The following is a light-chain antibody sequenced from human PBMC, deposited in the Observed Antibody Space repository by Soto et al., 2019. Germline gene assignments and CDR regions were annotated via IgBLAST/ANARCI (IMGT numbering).Light chain of an antibody. V-gene: IGKV3-20*01. CDR3: QQYGTSPRS. J-gene: IGKJ1*01. CDR2: GAS. Sequence: EIVLTQSPGTLSLSPGDRATLSCRASQSVTGSYLAWYQHKPGQAPSLLIYGASSRATGIPNRFSGSGSGPDFTLTISGLEPEDFAVYYCQQYGTSPRSFGQGTKVEIK. CDR1: QSVTGSY.